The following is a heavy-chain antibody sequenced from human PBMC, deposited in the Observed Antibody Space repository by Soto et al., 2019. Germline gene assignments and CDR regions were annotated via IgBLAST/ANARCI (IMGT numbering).Heavy chain of an antibody. V-gene: IGHV3-23*01. CDR2: ISGSGGST. Sequence: GGSLRLSCAASGFTFSSYAMSWVRQAPGKGLEWVSAISGSGGSTYYADSVKGRFTISRDNSKNTLYLQMNSLRAEDTAVYYCAKVLRGVDTAMVFDYWGQGTLGTVSS. D-gene: IGHD5-18*01. CDR3: AKVLRGVDTAMVFDY. CDR1: GFTFSSYA. J-gene: IGHJ4*02.